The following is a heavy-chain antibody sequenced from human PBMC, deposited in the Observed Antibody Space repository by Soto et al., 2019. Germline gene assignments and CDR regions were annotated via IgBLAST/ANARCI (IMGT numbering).Heavy chain of an antibody. Sequence: SETLSLTCSVSSGSISSYYWSWIRQPPGKGLEWIGYVYYSGSTNYNPSLKSRVTISIDTSKNQFSLKLSSVTAADTAVYYCASGCSSTSCQGIYYYYGMDVWGQGTTVTVSS. CDR2: VYYSGST. D-gene: IGHD2-2*01. CDR3: ASGCSSTSCQGIYYYYGMDV. CDR1: SGSISSYY. J-gene: IGHJ6*02. V-gene: IGHV4-59*12.